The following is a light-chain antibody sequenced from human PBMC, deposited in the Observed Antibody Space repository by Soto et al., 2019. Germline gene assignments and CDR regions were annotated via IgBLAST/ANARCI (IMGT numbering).Light chain of an antibody. J-gene: IGKJ1*01. V-gene: IGKV3D-20*02. Sequence: EIVLTQSPATLSLSPGERATLSCRASQSVSSSYLAWYQQKPGQAPRLLIYGTSYRATGIPARFSGSGSGTDFTLTISSLEPEDFAVYYCQQRVNWPRTFGQGTKVDIK. CDR3: QQRVNWPRT. CDR2: GTS. CDR1: QSVSSSY.